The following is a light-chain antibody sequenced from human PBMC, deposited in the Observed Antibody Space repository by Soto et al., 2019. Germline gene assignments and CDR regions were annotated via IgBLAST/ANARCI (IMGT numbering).Light chain of an antibody. V-gene: IGLV1-47*01. CDR2: RNN. CDR3: AAWDDTLKVVL. J-gene: IGLJ2*01. CDR1: SSNIGLCY. Sequence: QSVLTQPPSASGTPGQRVTVSCSGSSSNIGLCYVYWYQQLPGTAPKLLIYRNNQRPSGVPDRLSGSKSDTSASLAISGRRSEDEADYYCAAWDDTLKVVLFGGGTKLTVL.